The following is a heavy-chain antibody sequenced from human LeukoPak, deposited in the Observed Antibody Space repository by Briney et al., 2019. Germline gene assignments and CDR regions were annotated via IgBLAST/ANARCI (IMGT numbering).Heavy chain of an antibody. CDR2: IRHDGSNK. CDR3: AKDRDWTFDY. V-gene: IGHV3-30*02. D-gene: IGHD3/OR15-3a*01. CDR1: GFRFNNYA. J-gene: IGHJ4*02. Sequence: GGPLRLSCAASGFRFNNYAMHWVRQAPGKGLEWVAFIRHDGSNKYYSDSVKGRFTISRDNSKNTLYVQMNSLRTEDTAVYYCAKDRDWTFDYWGQGTLVTVSS.